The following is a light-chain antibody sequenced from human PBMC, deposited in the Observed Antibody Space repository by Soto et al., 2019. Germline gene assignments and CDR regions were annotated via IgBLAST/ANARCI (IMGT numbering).Light chain of an antibody. CDR3: AAWDDSLTGDV. Sequence: QSVLTQPPSASGTPGQRVTISCSGRSSNIGRNPVDWYRHLPGTAPKLLINSNNQRPSGVPGRFSGSKSGTSASLAISGLQSEDEATYYCAAWDDSLTGDVFGTGTKLTVL. J-gene: IGLJ1*01. CDR2: SNN. V-gene: IGLV1-44*01. CDR1: SSNIGRNP.